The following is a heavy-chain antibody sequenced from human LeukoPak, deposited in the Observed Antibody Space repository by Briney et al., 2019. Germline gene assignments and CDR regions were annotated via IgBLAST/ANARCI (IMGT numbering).Heavy chain of an antibody. CDR1: GYTFTSYY. Sequence: GASVKVSCKAPGYTFTSYYMHWVRQAPGQGLEWMGIINPSGGSTGYAQKFQGRVTMTRDTSTSTVYMELSSLRSEDTVVYYCASVRILRFLEWRNWYFDLWGRGTLVTVSS. D-gene: IGHD3-3*01. J-gene: IGHJ2*01. V-gene: IGHV1-46*01. CDR3: ASVRILRFLEWRNWYFDL. CDR2: INPSGGST.